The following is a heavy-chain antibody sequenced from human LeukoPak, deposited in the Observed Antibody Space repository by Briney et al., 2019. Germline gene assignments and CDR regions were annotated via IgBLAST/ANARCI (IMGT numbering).Heavy chain of an antibody. Sequence: SVKVSCKASGGTFSSYAISWVRQAPGQGLEWMGRIIPILGIANYAQKFQGRVTITADKSTSTAYMELSSLRSEDTAVYYCARSLYADQYDGMDVWGQGITVTVSS. CDR1: GGTFSSYA. CDR2: IIPILGIA. V-gene: IGHV1-69*04. D-gene: IGHD2-8*01. CDR3: ARSLYADQYDGMDV. J-gene: IGHJ6*02.